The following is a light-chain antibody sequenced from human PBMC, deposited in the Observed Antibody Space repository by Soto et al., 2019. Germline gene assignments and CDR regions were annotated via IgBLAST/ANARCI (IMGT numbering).Light chain of an antibody. J-gene: IGLJ2*01. Sequence: QSALTQPASVSGSPGQSITISCTGTSSDVGRYNLVSWYQHHPGQAPKLMIYEDSQRPLGVSNRFSGSKSGNTASLTISGLQAEDDADYYCCSYSGSSLFVLFGGGTKLTVL. CDR2: EDS. CDR1: SSDVGRYNL. V-gene: IGLV2-23*02. CDR3: CSYSGSSLFVL.